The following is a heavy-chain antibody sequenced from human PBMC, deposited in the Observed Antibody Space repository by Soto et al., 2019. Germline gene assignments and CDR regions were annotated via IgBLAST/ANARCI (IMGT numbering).Heavy chain of an antibody. CDR1: GYTFSSYA. D-gene: IGHD4-17*01. CDR2: ISGSGGST. Sequence: SGGSLRLSCAASGYTFSSYAMSWVRQAPGKGLEWVSAISGSGGSTYYADSVKGRFTISRDSSKNTLYLQMNSLRAEDTAVYYCAKEQTTVVRYGWFDPWGQGTLVTVSS. J-gene: IGHJ5*02. V-gene: IGHV3-23*01. CDR3: AKEQTTVVRYGWFDP.